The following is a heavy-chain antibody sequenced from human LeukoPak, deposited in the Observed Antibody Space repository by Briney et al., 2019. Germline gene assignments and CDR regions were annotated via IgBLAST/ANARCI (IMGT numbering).Heavy chain of an antibody. CDR2: ISYDGSNK. J-gene: IGHJ4*02. CDR1: GFTFSAYG. V-gene: IGHV3-30*18. Sequence: GGSLRLSCAATGFTFSAYGMHWVRQAPGKGLEWVAVISYDGSNKFYADSVKGRFTISRDDSNNTLYLQMNSLRAEDTAVYYCANHYSSSSPRDYWGQGTLVTVSS. D-gene: IGHD6-6*01. CDR3: ANHYSSSSPRDY.